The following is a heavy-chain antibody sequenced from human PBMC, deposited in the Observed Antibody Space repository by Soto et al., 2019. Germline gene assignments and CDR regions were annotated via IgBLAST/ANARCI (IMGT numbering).Heavy chain of an antibody. Sequence: QVQLVQSGAEVKKPGSSVKVSCKASGGTFSSYTVSWVRQAPGQGLEWMGRIVPILGVPNYAQRFQGRVTXXEDKGTNTAYMELSSLRSEDTAVYYCASDRYAYGSGSKIDYWGQGTLVTVSS. D-gene: IGHD3-10*01. CDR2: IVPILGVP. CDR1: GGTFSSYT. V-gene: IGHV1-69*02. J-gene: IGHJ4*02. CDR3: ASDRYAYGSGSKIDY.